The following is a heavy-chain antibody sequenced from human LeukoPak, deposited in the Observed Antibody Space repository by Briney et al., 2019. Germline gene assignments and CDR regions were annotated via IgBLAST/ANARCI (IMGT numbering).Heavy chain of an antibody. CDR3: ARDDNWGSDS. CDR2: INQDGSEK. CDR1: GFTFSSYW. D-gene: IGHD7-27*01. Sequence: HPGGSLRLSGAASGFTFSSYWMSWVRQVPGKGLEWVANINQDGSEKNYVGSVKGRFTISRDNAKNSLYLQMKSLRAEDTAVYYCARDDNWGSDSWGQGTLVTVSS. J-gene: IGHJ4*02. V-gene: IGHV3-7*03.